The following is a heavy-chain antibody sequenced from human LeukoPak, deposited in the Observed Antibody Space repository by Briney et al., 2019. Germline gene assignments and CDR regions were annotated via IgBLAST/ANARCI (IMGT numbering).Heavy chain of an antibody. CDR2: IYTSGGT. V-gene: IGHV4-4*07. D-gene: IGHD3-10*01. CDR1: GGSISSYY. Sequence: PSETLSLTCTVSGGSISSYYWSWIRQPAGKGLEWIGRIYTSGGTNYNPSLKSRVTMSVDTSKNQFSLKLSSVTAADTAVYYCARVGITMVRGHYYYYMDVWGKGTTVTISS. CDR3: ARVGITMVRGHYYYYMDV. J-gene: IGHJ6*03.